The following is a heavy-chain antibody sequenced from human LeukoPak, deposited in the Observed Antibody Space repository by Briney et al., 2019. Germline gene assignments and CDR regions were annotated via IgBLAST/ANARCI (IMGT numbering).Heavy chain of an antibody. CDR1: GGSISSYY. D-gene: IGHD2-21*02. CDR2: IYYSGST. CDR3: AREALVTRGFDY. J-gene: IGHJ4*02. Sequence: SETLSLTCTVSGGSISSYYWSWIRQPPGKGLEWIGYIYYSGSTNYNPSLKSRVTISVDRSKNQFSLKLSSVTAADTAVYYCAREALVTRGFDYWGQGTLVTVSS. V-gene: IGHV4-59*12.